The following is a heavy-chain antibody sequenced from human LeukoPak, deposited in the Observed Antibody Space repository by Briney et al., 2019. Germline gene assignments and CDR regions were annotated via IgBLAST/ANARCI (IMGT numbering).Heavy chain of an antibody. D-gene: IGHD6-13*01. CDR3: ARYEYSSSWLVYWYFDL. CDR1: GFTFSSYA. J-gene: IGHJ2*01. Sequence: GGSLRLSCAASGFTFSSYAMSWVRQAPGKGLEWVSAISGSGGSTYYADSVKGRFTISRDNAKNSLYLQMNSLRAEDTAVYYCARYEYSSSWLVYWYFDLWGRGTLVTVSS. CDR2: ISGSGGST. V-gene: IGHV3-23*01.